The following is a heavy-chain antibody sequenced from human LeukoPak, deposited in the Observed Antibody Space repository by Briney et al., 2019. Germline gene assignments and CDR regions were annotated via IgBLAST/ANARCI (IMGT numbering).Heavy chain of an antibody. J-gene: IGHJ4*02. D-gene: IGHD3-3*01. V-gene: IGHV4-4*07. CDR3: ARIRFLEWLSQPFDY. Sequence: SETLSLTCTVSGGSISSYYWSWIRQPAGKGLEWIGRIYTSGSTNYNPSLKSRVTMSVDTSKNQFSLKLSSVTAADTAVYYCARIRFLEWLSQPFDYWGQGTLVTVSS. CDR1: GGSISSYY. CDR2: IYTSGST.